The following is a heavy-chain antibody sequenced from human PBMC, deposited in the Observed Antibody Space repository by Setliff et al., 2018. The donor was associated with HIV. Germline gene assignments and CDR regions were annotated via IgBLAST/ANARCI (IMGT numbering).Heavy chain of an antibody. CDR3: ARHSPSDY. Sequence: LSLTCTVSGGSISSYYWSWIRQPPGKGLEWLGHIYSSASTSYNPSLKSRVTISVDTSKNQFSLKLSSVTAADTAVYYCARHSPSDYWGQGTLVTVSS. J-gene: IGHJ4*02. CDR2: IYSSAST. V-gene: IGHV4-59*08. CDR1: GGSISSYY.